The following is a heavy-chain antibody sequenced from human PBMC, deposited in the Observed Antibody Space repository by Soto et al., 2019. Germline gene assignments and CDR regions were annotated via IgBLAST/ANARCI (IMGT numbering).Heavy chain of an antibody. Sequence: SVKVSCKASGGTFSNHAISWVRQAPGQGLEWVGGIIPMFPTADYAQRFQGRVTITADDSTTTVYTELSGLRSEDTAMYYCARDDATYCGGDCYRYFHHGKDVWVKGTTVTVYS. CDR2: IIPMFPTA. D-gene: IGHD2-21*02. V-gene: IGHV1-69*13. J-gene: IGHJ6*04. CDR1: GGTFSNHA. CDR3: ARDDATYCGGDCYRYFHHGKDV.